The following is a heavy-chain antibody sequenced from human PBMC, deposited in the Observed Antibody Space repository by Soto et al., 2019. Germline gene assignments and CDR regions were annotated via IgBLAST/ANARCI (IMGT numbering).Heavy chain of an antibody. CDR3: VRPLPSGRNYGLDV. CDR1: GLTVSNAY. V-gene: IGHV3-53*01. J-gene: IGHJ6*02. D-gene: IGHD3-10*01. CDR2: IYDNGTT. Sequence: SLRLSCAASGLTVSNAYMAWVRQAPGMGLEWVSVIYDNGTTYYADSVKGRFTISRDTSTNTLSLQMDSLRAEDTAVYYCVRPLPSGRNYGLDVWGQGTTVTVSS.